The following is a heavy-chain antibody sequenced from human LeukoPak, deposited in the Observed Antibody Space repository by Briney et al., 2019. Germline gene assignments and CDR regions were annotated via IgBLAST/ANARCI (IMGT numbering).Heavy chain of an antibody. CDR2: ISSSGSTI. CDR3: ARGLASWIQLWSASDY. V-gene: IGHV3-11*01. CDR1: GFTFSDYY. Sequence: GGSLRLSCAASGFTFSDYYMSWIRQAPGKGLEWVSYISSSGSTINYADSVKGRFTISRDNAKNSLYLQMNSLRAEDTAVYYCARGLASWIQLWSASDYWGQGTLVTVSS. J-gene: IGHJ4*02. D-gene: IGHD5-18*01.